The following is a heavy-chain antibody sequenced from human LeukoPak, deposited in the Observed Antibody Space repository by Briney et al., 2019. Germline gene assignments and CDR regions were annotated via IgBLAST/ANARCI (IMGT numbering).Heavy chain of an antibody. CDR2: ISYDGSNK. D-gene: IGHD1-14*01. V-gene: IGHV3-30-3*01. CDR3: ARVINGYLDY. J-gene: IGHJ4*02. Sequence: GGSLRLSCAASGFTFSSYAMHWVRQAPGKGLEWVAVISYDGSNKYYADSVKGRFTISRDNSKNTLYLQMNSLRAEDSAVYYCARVINGYLDYWGQGTLVTVSS. CDR1: GFTFSSYA.